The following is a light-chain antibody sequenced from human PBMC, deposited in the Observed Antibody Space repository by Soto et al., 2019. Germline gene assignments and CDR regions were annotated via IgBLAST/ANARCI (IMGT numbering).Light chain of an antibody. V-gene: IGLV7-46*01. CDR1: TGAVTSGHY. CDR2: DTS. Sequence: QAVVTQAPSLTVSPGGTVTLTCGSSTGAVTSGHYPHWFQQKPGQAPRTLIYDTSNKHSWTPARFSGSLLGGKAALTLSGAQPEDEADYYCLVIFSGVGEVFGTGTKLTVL. CDR3: LVIFSGVGEV. J-gene: IGLJ1*01.